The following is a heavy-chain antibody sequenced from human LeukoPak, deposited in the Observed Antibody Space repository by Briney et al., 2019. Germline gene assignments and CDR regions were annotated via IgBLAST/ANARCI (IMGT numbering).Heavy chain of an antibody. D-gene: IGHD1/OR15-1a*01. V-gene: IGHV4-34*01. Sequence: SETLSLTCAVYGGSFSGYYWSWIRQPPGKGLEWIGEINHSGSTNYNPSLKSRVTISVDTSKNQFSLKLNSVAAADTAVYHCARHGTMAGIFDYWGQGTLVTVSS. J-gene: IGHJ4*02. CDR3: ARHGTMAGIFDY. CDR2: INHSGST. CDR1: GGSFSGYY.